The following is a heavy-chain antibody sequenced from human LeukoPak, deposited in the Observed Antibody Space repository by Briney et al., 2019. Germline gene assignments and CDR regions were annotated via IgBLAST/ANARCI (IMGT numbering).Heavy chain of an antibody. CDR1: GGSISSGDYY. D-gene: IGHD2-2*01. CDR3: ARETLLYCSRTSCYWFDP. V-gene: IGHV4-30-4*08. CDR2: IYYSGST. J-gene: IGHJ5*02. Sequence: PSETLSLTCTVSGGSISSGDYYWSWIRQPPGKGLEWIGYIYYSGSTYYNPSLKSRVTISVDTSKNQFSLKLSSVTAADTAVYYCARETLLYCSRTSCYWFDPSGQGTLVTVSS.